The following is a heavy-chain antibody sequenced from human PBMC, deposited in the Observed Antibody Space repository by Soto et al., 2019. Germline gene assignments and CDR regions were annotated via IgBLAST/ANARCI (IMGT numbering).Heavy chain of an antibody. Sequence: GGSLRLSCAASVFTFSRYAMTWFRQAPGTGLEWVSSITGSGGATYYADSVKGRFTISRDNSKNTLFLQMISLRAEDTAVYYCATTGGRDFDSWGQGVLVTV. CDR1: VFTFSRYA. J-gene: IGHJ5*01. D-gene: IGHD7-27*01. CDR2: ITGSGGAT. V-gene: IGHV3-23*01. CDR3: ATTGGRDFDS.